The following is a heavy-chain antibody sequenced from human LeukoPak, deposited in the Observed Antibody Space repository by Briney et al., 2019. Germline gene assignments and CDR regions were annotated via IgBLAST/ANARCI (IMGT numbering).Heavy chain of an antibody. CDR3: ASEFPHRLELAYFDY. V-gene: IGHV1-46*01. J-gene: IGHJ4*02. CDR2: INPSGGST. Sequence: ASVKVSCKASGYTFTSYDMHWVRQAPGQGLEWMGIINPSGGSTSYAQKFQGRVTMTRDTSTSTVYMELSSLRSEETAVYYCASEFPHRLELAYFDYWGQGTLVTVSS. CDR1: GYTFTSYD. D-gene: IGHD1-7*01.